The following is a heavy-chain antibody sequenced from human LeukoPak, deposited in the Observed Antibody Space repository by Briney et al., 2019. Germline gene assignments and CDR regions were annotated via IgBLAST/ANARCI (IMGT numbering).Heavy chain of an antibody. V-gene: IGHV5-51*01. CDR2: IYPADSTA. CDR3: ARLDSAGYSSGWYGMDV. CDR1: GYSFTTYW. J-gene: IGHJ6*02. Sequence: GESLKISCKASGYSFTTYWIGWVRQMPGKGLEWMGIIYPADSTAHYSPSFQGQVTISVDKSINTAYLQWSRLKASDTAMYYCARLDSAGYSSGWYGMDVWGQGTTVTVSS. D-gene: IGHD6-19*01.